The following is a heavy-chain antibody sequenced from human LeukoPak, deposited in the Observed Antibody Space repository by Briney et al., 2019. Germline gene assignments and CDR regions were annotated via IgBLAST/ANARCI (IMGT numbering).Heavy chain of an antibody. Sequence: PGGSLRLSCAASGFTFSSYAVHWVRQAPGKGLEWVAVISYDGSNKYYADSVKGRFTISRDNSKNTLYLQMNSLRAEDTAVYYCARDPSLVGATGNYYYYMDVWGKGSTVTVSS. D-gene: IGHD1-26*01. CDR1: GFTFSSYA. J-gene: IGHJ6*03. CDR3: ARDPSLVGATGNYYYYMDV. CDR2: ISYDGSNK. V-gene: IGHV3-30-3*01.